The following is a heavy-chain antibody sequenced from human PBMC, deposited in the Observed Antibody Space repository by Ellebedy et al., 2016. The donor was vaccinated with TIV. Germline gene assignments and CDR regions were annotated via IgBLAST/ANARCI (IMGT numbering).Heavy chain of an antibody. CDR1: GFTVSSNY. CDR3: ARGQLRLGELSLAPFDY. V-gene: IGHV3-66*01. Sequence: GGSLRLSCAASGFTVSSNYMSWVRQAPGKGLEWVSGFDESDGDTYYADSVKGRFTISRDNAKNSLYLQMNSLRAEDTAVYYCARGQLRLGELSLAPFDYWGQGTLVTVSS. D-gene: IGHD3-16*02. J-gene: IGHJ4*02. CDR2: FDESDGDT.